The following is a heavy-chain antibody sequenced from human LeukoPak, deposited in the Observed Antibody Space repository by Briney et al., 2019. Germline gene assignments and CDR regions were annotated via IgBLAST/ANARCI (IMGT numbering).Heavy chain of an antibody. CDR3: AREGYAVNYYMDV. V-gene: IGHV3-21*01. J-gene: IGHJ6*03. CDR2: IGSSSNYL. D-gene: IGHD2-15*01. Sequence: VGSLRLSCAASGFTSSKFTMSWVRQTQEKGLEWVSSIGSSSNYLEYSESVKGRFTISTDNAKNSVYLQMNSLRVDDTAVYYCAREGYAVNYYMDVWGKGTTVTVSS. CDR1: GFTSSKFT.